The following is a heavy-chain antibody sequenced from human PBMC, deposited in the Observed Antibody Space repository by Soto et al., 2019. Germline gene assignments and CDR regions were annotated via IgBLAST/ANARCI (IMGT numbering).Heavy chain of an antibody. J-gene: IGHJ6*02. Sequence: PSETLSLTCTVSGDSVSSGRYYWSWIRQPPGKGLEWIGYIYYSGSTNYNPSLKSQATTSLDTSKNQFSLRLSSVTAADTAVYYCARDRVIGYEVLGGMDVWGQGTTVTVSS. D-gene: IGHD2-21*01. CDR3: ARDRVIGYEVLGGMDV. V-gene: IGHV4-61*01. CDR1: GDSVSSGRYY. CDR2: IYYSGST.